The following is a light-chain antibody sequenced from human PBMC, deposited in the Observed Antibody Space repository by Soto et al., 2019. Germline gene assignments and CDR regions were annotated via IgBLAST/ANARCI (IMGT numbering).Light chain of an antibody. J-gene: IGLJ1*01. CDR2: SNN. CDR1: SSNIGSNT. Sequence: QSALTQPPSASGTPRQRVTISCSGSSSNIGSNTVNWYQQLPGTAPKLLIYSNNQRPSGVPDRFSGSKSGTSASLAISGLQSEDEADYYCAAWDDSLEVFGTGTKVTVL. CDR3: AAWDDSLEV. V-gene: IGLV1-44*01.